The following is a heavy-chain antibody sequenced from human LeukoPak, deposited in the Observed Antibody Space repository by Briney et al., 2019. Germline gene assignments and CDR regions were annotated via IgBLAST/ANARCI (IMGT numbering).Heavy chain of an antibody. J-gene: IGHJ4*02. CDR1: GFTFSSYA. CDR3: AKDCSGGSCYRSFDY. CDR2: ISGSGGST. V-gene: IGHV3-23*01. D-gene: IGHD2-15*01. Sequence: GGSLRLSCAASGFTFSSYAMSWVRQAPGKGLEWVSAISGSGGSTYYADSVKGRFTISRDNSKNTLYLQMNSLRAEDTAVYYCAKDCSGGSCYRSFDYWGQGTLVTVSS.